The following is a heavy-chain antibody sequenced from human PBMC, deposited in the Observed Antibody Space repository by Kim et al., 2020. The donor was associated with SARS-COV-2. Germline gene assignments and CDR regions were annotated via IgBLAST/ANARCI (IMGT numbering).Heavy chain of an antibody. J-gene: IGHJ6*02. CDR3: ARLSYPRIAAAGGGGGMDV. CDR1: GGSFSGYY. Sequence: SETLSLTCAVYGGSFSGYYWSWILQPPGKGLEWIGEINHSGSTNYNPSLKSRVTISVDTSKNQFSLKLSSVTAADTAVYYCARLSYPRIAAAGGGGGMDVWGQGTTVTVSS. CDR2: INHSGST. D-gene: IGHD6-13*01. V-gene: IGHV4-34*01.